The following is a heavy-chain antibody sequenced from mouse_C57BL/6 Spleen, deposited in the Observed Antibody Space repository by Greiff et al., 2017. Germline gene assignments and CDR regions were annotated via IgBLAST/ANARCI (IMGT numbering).Heavy chain of an antibody. D-gene: IGHD2-10*01. CDR1: GFTFTDYY. V-gene: IGHV7-3*01. J-gene: IGHJ2*01. CDR3: ARSSYGNFDY. CDR2: IRNKANGYTT. Sequence: EVKLVESGGGLVQPGGSLSLSCAASGFTFTDYYMSWVRQPPGKALEWLGFIRNKANGYTTEYSASVKGRFTISRDNSQSILYLQMNALRAEDSATYYCARSSYGNFDYWGKGTTLTVSS.